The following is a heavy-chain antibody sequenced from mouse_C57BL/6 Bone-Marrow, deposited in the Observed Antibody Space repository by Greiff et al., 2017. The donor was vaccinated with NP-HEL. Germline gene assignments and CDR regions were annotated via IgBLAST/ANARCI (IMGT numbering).Heavy chain of an antibody. D-gene: IGHD2-3*01. Sequence: EVKLVESGGDLVKPGGSLKLSCAASGFTFSSYGLSWVRQTPDQRLEWVATISSGGSYTYYPDSVKGRFTISRDKAKNTLYLQMSSLKSEDTAMYYCARRWLLSWFAYGGQGTLVTVSA. CDR2: ISSGGSYT. J-gene: IGHJ3*01. V-gene: IGHV5-6*01. CDR1: GFTFSSYG. CDR3: ARRWLLSWFAY.